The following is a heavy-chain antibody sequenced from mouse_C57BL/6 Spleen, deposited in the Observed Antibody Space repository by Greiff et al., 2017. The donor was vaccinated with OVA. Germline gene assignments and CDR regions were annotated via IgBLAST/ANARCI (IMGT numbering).Heavy chain of an antibody. CDR2: IWGVGST. CDR3: ARYSKGGYFDV. Sequence: VKLVESGPGLVAPSQSLSITCTVSGFSLTSYGVDWVRQSPGKGLEWLGVIWGVGSTNYNSALKSRLSISKDNSKSQVFLKMNSLQTDDTAMYYCARYSKGGYFDVWGTGTTVTVSS. V-gene: IGHV2-6*01. CDR1: GFSLTSYG. D-gene: IGHD2-5*01. J-gene: IGHJ1*03.